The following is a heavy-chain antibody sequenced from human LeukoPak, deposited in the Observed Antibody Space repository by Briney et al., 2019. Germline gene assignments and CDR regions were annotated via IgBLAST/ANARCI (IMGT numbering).Heavy chain of an antibody. D-gene: IGHD3-10*01. CDR2: ISYDGSNK. CDR3: ASPSTPITMVRGAFDY. J-gene: IGHJ4*02. Sequence: GGSLRLSCAASGFTFSSYGMHWVRQAPGKGLEWVAVISYDGSNKYYADSVKGRFTISRDNSKNTLYLQMNSLRAEDTAVYYCASPSTPITMVRGAFDYWGQGTLVTVPS. V-gene: IGHV3-30*03. CDR1: GFTFSSYG.